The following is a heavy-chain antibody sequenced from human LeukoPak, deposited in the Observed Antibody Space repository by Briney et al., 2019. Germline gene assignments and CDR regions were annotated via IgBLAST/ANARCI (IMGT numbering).Heavy chain of an antibody. Sequence: PGGSLGLSCAACGFAFSTYTMNWARQAPGKGLEWVANIKPDGSKKFHVDSVKGRFTISRDNSKSSLSLQMNSLRAEDTAVYYCARYGLTAALDFWGQGTLVTVSS. CDR2: IKPDGSKK. J-gene: IGHJ4*02. CDR3: ARYGLTAALDF. CDR1: GFAFSTYT. D-gene: IGHD2-21*02. V-gene: IGHV3-7*01.